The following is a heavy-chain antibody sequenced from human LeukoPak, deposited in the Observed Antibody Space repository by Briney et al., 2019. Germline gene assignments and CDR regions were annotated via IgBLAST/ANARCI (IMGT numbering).Heavy chain of an antibody. CDR3: ARAKVGARDYFDY. CDR2: ISYDGSNK. J-gene: IGHJ4*02. V-gene: IGHV3-30*09. CDR1: GFTFSSYA. D-gene: IGHD1-26*01. Sequence: PGGSLRLSCAASGFTFSSYAMHWVRQAPGKGLEWVAVISYDGSNKYYADSVKGQFAISRDNVENSLYLQMNSLRAEDTAVYYCARAKVGARDYFDYWGQGTLVTVSS.